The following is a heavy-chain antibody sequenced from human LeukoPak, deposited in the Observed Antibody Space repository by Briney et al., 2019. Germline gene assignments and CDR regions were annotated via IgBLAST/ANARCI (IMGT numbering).Heavy chain of an antibody. CDR2: INHSGST. V-gene: IGHV4-34*01. CDR3: ARASQGLWFRYWFDP. CDR1: GGSFSGYY. J-gene: IGHJ5*02. D-gene: IGHD3-10*01. Sequence: PSETLSLTCAVYGGSFSGYYWSWIRQPPGKGLEWIVEINHSGSTNYNPSLKSRVTISVDTSKNQFSLKLSSVTAADTAVYYCARASQGLWFRYWFDPWGQGTLVTVSS.